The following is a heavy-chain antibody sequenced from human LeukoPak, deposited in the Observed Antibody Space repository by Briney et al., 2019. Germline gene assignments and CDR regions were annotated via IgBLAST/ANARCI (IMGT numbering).Heavy chain of an antibody. D-gene: IGHD4-17*01. J-gene: IGHJ4*02. Sequence: GGSLRLSCAAPGITFSSYAMTWVRQAPGKGLEWVSAISGSGVNTYYADSVKGRFTISRDNSKNALYLQMNSLRPEDTAVYYCAKDTDYGDHTVDYWGQGTLATVSS. CDR3: AKDTDYGDHTVDY. CDR2: ISGSGVNT. CDR1: GITFSSYA. V-gene: IGHV3-23*01.